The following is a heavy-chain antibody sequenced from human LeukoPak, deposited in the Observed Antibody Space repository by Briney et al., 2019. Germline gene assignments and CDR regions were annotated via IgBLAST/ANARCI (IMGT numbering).Heavy chain of an antibody. Sequence: PSETLSLTCTVSGGSISSYYWSWIRQPPGKGLEWFGYIFYSGSTNYNPSLKSRVTISVDTSKNQFSLKLSSVTAADTAVYYCARVDDFWSGHYYYGMDVWGQGTTVTVSS. D-gene: IGHD3-3*01. J-gene: IGHJ6*02. CDR2: IFYSGST. CDR3: ARVDDFWSGHYYYGMDV. CDR1: GGSISSYY. V-gene: IGHV4-59*01.